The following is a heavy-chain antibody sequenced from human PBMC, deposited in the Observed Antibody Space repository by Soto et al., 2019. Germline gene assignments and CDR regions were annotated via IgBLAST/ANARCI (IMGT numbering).Heavy chain of an antibody. CDR1: GGSISSGDYY. D-gene: IGHD3-16*01. V-gene: IGHV4-30-4*01. CDR2: IYYSGST. CDR3: ARETIGGAMPD. J-gene: IGHJ4*02. Sequence: SETLSLTCTVSGGSISSGDYYWSWIRQPPGKGLEWIGYIYYSGSTYYNPSLKSRVTISVDTSKNQFSLKLSSVTAADTAVYYCARETIGGAMPDWGQGTLVTVS.